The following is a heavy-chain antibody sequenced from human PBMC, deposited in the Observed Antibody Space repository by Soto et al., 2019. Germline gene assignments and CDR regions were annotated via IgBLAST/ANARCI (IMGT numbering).Heavy chain of an antibody. CDR3: ARTQGAEFQLLYAFDI. J-gene: IGHJ3*02. Sequence: QVQLVQSGAEVRKPGSSVKVSCKASGGTFSTYAISWVRQAPGQGLEWMGGIIPMFGTAKYEQRFQGRFTITGDGSTSPATMELTSLRSEDTALYFCARTQGAEFQLLYAFDIWGQGTMVTVSS. D-gene: IGHD2-2*01. CDR2: IIPMFGTA. V-gene: IGHV1-69*01. CDR1: GGTFSTYA.